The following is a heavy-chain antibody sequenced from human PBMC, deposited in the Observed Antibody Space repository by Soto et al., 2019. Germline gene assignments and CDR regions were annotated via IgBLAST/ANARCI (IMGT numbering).Heavy chain of an antibody. D-gene: IGHD6-19*01. CDR3: ARGSSVSWPFDF. V-gene: IGHV1-3*01. CDR1: GYTFTSYA. Sequence: ASVKVSCKASGYTFTSYAMHWVRQAPGQRLEWMGWINAGNGNTKYSQKFQGRVTITRDTSASTAYMELSSLRSEDTAVYYCARGSSVSWPFDFWGQGTLVTVS. J-gene: IGHJ4*02. CDR2: INAGNGNT.